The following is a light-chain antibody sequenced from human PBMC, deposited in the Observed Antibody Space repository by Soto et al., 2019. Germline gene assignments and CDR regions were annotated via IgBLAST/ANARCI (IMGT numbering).Light chain of an antibody. CDR3: YQYYSSPHT. J-gene: IGKJ3*01. Sequence: EIVLTQSPGTLSLSPGETATLSCRTSQTISRDALAWYQQRPGQAPRLLVSATSRRATGIPDRFNGYGSGTDFTLTISSLEPEAFGVYYCYQYYSSPHTFGPGTRVDIK. CDR1: QTISRDA. CDR2: ATS. V-gene: IGKV3-20*01.